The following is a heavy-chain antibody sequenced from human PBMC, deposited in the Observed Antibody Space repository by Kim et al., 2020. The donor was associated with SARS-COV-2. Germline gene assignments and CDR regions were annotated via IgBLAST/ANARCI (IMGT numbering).Heavy chain of an antibody. Sequence: HKSRVTVSVDTSKNQFVLKLGSVTAADTAVYYCARDLVAATPYYYYGMDVWGQGTTVTVSS. V-gene: IGHV4-39*06. J-gene: IGHJ6*02. CDR3: ARDLVAATPYYYYGMDV. D-gene: IGHD2-15*01.